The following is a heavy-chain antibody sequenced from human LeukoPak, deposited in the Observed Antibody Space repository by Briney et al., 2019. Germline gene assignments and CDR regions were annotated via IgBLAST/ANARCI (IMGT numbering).Heavy chain of an antibody. CDR3: ARPYCSGDSCYSRFDY. D-gene: IGHD2-15*01. CDR2: FDPEDGET. CDR1: GYTLTELS. V-gene: IGHV1-24*01. J-gene: IGHJ4*02. Sequence: ASVKVSCKVSGYTLTELSMHWVRQAPGKGLEWMGGFDPEDGETICAQKFQGRVTMTEDTSTDTAYMELSSLRSEDTAVYYCARPYCSGDSCYSRFDYWGQGTLVTVSS.